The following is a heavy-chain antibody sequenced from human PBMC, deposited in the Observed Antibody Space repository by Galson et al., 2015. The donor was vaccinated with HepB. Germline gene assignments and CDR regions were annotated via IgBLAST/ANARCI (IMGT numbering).Heavy chain of an antibody. V-gene: IGHV3-23*01. CDR2: ISGSGYTT. CDR3: ATAYRCSGGRCDSLGDY. D-gene: IGHD2-15*01. J-gene: IGHJ4*02. CDR1: GSTFSSYA. Sequence: SLRLSCAASGSTFSSYAMSWVRQAPGKGLEWVSAISGSGYTTYYGDSAEGRFTISRDNSKNTLYLQMNSLRAEDTAIYYCATAYRCSGGRCDSLGDYWGQGTPVTVSS.